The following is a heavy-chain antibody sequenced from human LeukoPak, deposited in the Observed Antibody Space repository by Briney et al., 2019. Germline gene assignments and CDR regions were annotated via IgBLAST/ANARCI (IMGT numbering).Heavy chain of an antibody. CDR1: EYRFTSYW. Sequence: GESLKISCKGFEYRFTSYWIGWVRQMPGKGLEWMGIIYPGDSNTRYSPSFQGQVTISADKSISTAYLQWSSLKASDTAMYYCARRPPASSSWDSWGQGTPVTVSS. D-gene: IGHD6-13*01. CDR3: ARRPPASSSWDS. CDR2: IYPGDSNT. V-gene: IGHV5-51*01. J-gene: IGHJ4*02.